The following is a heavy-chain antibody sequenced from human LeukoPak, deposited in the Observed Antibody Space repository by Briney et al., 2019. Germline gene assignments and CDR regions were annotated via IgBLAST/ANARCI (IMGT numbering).Heavy chain of an antibody. J-gene: IGHJ6*03. CDR3: ATNGYYCMDV. V-gene: IGHV4-4*02. CDR2: IYHSGGT. Sequence: SETLSLTCAVSGGSISSSTNWWSWVRQPPGKGLEWIGEIYHSGGTNYNPSLKSRIAISVDKSQNQFSLKVNSLTAADTAVYYCATNGYYCMDVWGKGTTVTVSS. D-gene: IGHD2-8*01. CDR1: GGSISSSTNW.